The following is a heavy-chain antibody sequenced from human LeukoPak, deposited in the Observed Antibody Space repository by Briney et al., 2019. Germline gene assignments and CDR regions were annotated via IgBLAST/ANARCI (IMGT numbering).Heavy chain of an antibody. J-gene: IGHJ5*02. Sequence: PSETLSLTCTVSGGSINGYYWSWIRQPAGKGLEWIGRIYNSESINYNPSLKSRVTMSIDTSKSQFSLKLNSVTAADTAVYYCARDRSSSYTRDWFDPGGQGALVTVSS. D-gene: IGHD6-13*01. CDR2: IYNSESI. CDR3: ARDRSSSYTRDWFDP. V-gene: IGHV4-4*07. CDR1: GGSINGYY.